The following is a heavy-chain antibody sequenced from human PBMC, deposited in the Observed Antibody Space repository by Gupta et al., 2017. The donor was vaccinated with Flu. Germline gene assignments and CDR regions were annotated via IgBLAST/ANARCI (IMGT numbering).Heavy chain of an antibody. CDR1: GFSFNTYW. V-gene: IGHV3-74*01. Sequence: EVRLVESGGGLVQPGGSLRLSCAASGFSFNTYWMHWVRQTPGKGLVWVSGINHDGTSTSSADSVDGRFTISIDNAKNTLYLQMNSLRAEDTALYYCARGQGHGMDVWGQGTTVTVSS. CDR2: INHDGTST. J-gene: IGHJ6*02. CDR3: ARGQGHGMDV.